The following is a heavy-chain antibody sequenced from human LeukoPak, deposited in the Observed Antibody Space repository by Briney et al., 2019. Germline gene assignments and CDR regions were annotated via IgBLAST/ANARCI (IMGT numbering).Heavy chain of an antibody. V-gene: IGHV3-7*01. D-gene: IGHD1-26*01. Sequence: PGGSLRLSCAASGFTFSSYGMPWVRQAPGKGLEWVANIKQDGSEKYYVDSVKGRFTISRDNAKNSLYLQMNSLRAEDTAVYYCARKIVGAISWGQGTLVTVSS. CDR3: ARKIVGAIS. CDR2: IKQDGSEK. CDR1: GFTFSSYG. J-gene: IGHJ5*02.